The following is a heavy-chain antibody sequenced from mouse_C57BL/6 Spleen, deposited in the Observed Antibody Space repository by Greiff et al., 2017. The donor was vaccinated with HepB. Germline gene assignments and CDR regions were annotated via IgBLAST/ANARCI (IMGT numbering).Heavy chain of an antibody. D-gene: IGHD2-3*01. Sequence: VQLQQPGAELVRPGSSVKLSCKASGYTFTSYWMHWVKQRPIQGLEWIGNIDPSDSETHYNQKFKDKATLTVDKSSSTAYMQLSSLTSEDSAVYYCARLDGYGGYYFDYWGQGTTLTVSS. J-gene: IGHJ2*01. V-gene: IGHV1-52*01. CDR1: GYTFTSYW. CDR2: IDPSDSET. CDR3: ARLDGYGGYYFDY.